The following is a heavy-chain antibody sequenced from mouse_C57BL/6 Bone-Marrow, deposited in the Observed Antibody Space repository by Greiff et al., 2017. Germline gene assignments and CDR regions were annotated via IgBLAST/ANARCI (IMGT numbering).Heavy chain of an antibody. CDR3: ARSKNWDSWFAY. CDR2: INPGSGGT. Sequence: VQLQQSGAELVRPGTSVKVSCKASGYAFTNYLIEWVKQRPGQGLEWIGVINPGSGGTNYNEKIKGKATLTADKSSSTAYMQLSSLTSEDSAVYFFARSKNWDSWFAYWGQGTLVTVSA. CDR1: GYAFTNYL. D-gene: IGHD4-1*01. V-gene: IGHV1-54*01. J-gene: IGHJ3*01.